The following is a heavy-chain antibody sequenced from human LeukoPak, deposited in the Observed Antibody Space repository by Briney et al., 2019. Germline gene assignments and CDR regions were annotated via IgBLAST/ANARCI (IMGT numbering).Heavy chain of an antibody. V-gene: IGHV3-33*01. J-gene: IGHJ4*02. Sequence: PGGSLRLSCAASGFTFSSYGMHWVRQAPGKGLEWVAVIWYDGSNKYYADSVKGRFTISRDNSKNTLYLRMNSLRAEDTAVYYCARGCSSTSCLNWDFDYWGQGTLVTVSS. CDR2: IWYDGSNK. CDR1: GFTFSSYG. D-gene: IGHD2-2*01. CDR3: ARGCSSTSCLNWDFDY.